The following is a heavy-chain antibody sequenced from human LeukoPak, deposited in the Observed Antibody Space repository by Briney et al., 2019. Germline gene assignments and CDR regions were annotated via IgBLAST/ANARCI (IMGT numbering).Heavy chain of an antibody. CDR2: INPNSGGT. CDR3: ASDMNYDSNDEY. Sequence: ASVKVSCKASGYTFTGYYMHWVRQAPGQGLEWMGRINPNSGGTNYAQKFQGRVTMTRDTSISTAYMEPSRLRSDDTAVYYCASDMNYDSNDEYWGQGTLVTVSS. D-gene: IGHD3-22*01. J-gene: IGHJ4*02. V-gene: IGHV1-2*06. CDR1: GYTFTGYY.